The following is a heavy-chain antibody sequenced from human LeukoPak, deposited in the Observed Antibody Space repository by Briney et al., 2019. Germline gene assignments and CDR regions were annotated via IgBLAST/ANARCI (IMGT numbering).Heavy chain of an antibody. V-gene: IGHV3-30*04. Sequence: PGGSLRLSCAVSGFIFSNYAIHWFRQAPGKGLEWVAVISSDGSNKYYADSVKGRFTISRDNSKNTLFLQMNYLRPDDTAVYYCARVVNVGSCGSCDFYFGLDVWARGPRSPSP. D-gene: IGHD2-15*01. J-gene: IGHJ6*02. CDR2: ISSDGSNK. CDR3: ARVVNVGSCGSCDFYFGLDV. CDR1: GFIFSNYA.